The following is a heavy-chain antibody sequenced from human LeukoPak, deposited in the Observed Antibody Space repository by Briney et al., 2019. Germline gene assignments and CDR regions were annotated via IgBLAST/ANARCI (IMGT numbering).Heavy chain of an antibody. J-gene: IGHJ4*02. V-gene: IGHV3-21*01. Sequence: PGGSLRLSCAASGFTFSNYNMNWVRQAPGKGLEWVSSCSSSSSYIYYADSVQGRFTISRDNAKNSLYLQMNSLRAEDTAVYYCATGSSWYFEYWGEGTLVTVSS. CDR1: GFTFSNYN. CDR2: CSSSSSYI. D-gene: IGHD6-13*01. CDR3: ATGSSWYFEY.